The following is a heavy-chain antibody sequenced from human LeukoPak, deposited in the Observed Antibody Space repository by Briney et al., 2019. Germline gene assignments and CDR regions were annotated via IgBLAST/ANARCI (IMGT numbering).Heavy chain of an antibody. J-gene: IGHJ6*02. V-gene: IGHV1-69*04. CDR1: GGTFSSYA. Sequence: GASVKVSCKASGGTFSSYAISWVRQAPGQGLEWMGRIIPILGIANYAQKFQGRVTITADKSTSTAYMELSSLRAEDTAVYYCARVLRRYYYDSSGYYSIYGMDVWGQGTTVTVSS. CDR2: IIPILGIA. D-gene: IGHD3-22*01. CDR3: ARVLRRYYYDSSGYYSIYGMDV.